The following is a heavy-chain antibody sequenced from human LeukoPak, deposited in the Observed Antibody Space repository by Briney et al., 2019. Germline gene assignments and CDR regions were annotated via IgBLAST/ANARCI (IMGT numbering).Heavy chain of an antibody. CDR1: GFTLSSHS. V-gene: IGHV3-21*01. J-gene: IGHJ3*02. Sequence: PGGSLRLSCAASGFTLSSHSMNWVRQAPGKGLEWVSSISSSSSYIYYADSVKGRFTISRDNAKNSLYLQMNSLRAEDTAVYYCARMEYYYDSGHGAFDIWGQGTMVTVSS. CDR3: ARMEYYYDSGHGAFDI. D-gene: IGHD3-22*01. CDR2: ISSSSSYI.